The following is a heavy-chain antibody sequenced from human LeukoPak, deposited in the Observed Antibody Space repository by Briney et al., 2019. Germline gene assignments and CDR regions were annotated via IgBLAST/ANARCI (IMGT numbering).Heavy chain of an antibody. CDR2: INSDGSST. CDR1: GFTFGDYA. Sequence: GGSLRLSCTGSGFTFGDYAMNWVRQAPGKGLVWVSRINSDGSSTSYADSVKGRFTISRDNAKNTLYLQMNSLRAEDTAVYYCARAGASSGYYGDAFDIWGQGTMVTVSS. D-gene: IGHD3-22*01. V-gene: IGHV3-74*01. CDR3: ARAGASSGYYGDAFDI. J-gene: IGHJ3*02.